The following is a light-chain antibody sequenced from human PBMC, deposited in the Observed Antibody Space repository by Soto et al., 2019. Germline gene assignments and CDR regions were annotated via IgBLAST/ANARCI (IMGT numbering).Light chain of an antibody. CDR3: SSYTRTSISV. CDR2: DVI. V-gene: IGLV2-14*03. J-gene: IGLJ1*01. Sequence: QSALTQPASVSGSPGQSVTISCTGTNSDIAGYNYVSWYQQHPGKAPKLLIYDVINRPSGLSSRFSGSKSGNTASLTISGLQAEAEADYYCSSYTRTSISVCGTGTKVTVL. CDR1: NSDIAGYNY.